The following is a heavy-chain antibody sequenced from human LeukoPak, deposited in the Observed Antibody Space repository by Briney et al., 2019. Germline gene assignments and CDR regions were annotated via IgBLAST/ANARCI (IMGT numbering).Heavy chain of an antibody. D-gene: IGHD3-10*01. CDR1: GFTFSSYS. Sequence: GGSLRLSCAASGFTFSSYSMNWVRQAPGKGLEWVSSISSSSSYIYYADSVKGRFTISRDNAKNSLYLQMNSLRAEDTAVYYCARGARGRLLYFDYWGQGTLVTVSS. CDR3: ARGARGRLLYFDY. V-gene: IGHV3-21*01. J-gene: IGHJ4*02. CDR2: ISSSSSYI.